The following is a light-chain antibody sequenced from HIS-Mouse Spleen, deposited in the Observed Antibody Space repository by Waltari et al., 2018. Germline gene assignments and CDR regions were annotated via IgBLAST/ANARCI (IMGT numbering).Light chain of an antibody. J-gene: IGLJ2*01. CDR2: DDS. CDR1: NIGSKS. CDR3: QVWDSSSDHVV. V-gene: IGLV3-21*03. Sequence: SYVLTQPPSVSVAPGKTARLTCGGNNIGSKSVHWYQRKPGPAPVLVVDDDSDRPSGIPERFSGSNSGNTATLTISRVEAGDEADYYCQVWDSSSDHVVFGGGTKLTVL.